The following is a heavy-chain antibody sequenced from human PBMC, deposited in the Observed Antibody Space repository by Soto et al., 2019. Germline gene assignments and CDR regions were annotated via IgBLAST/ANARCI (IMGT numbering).Heavy chain of an antibody. D-gene: IGHD2-15*01. CDR2: IYYSGST. J-gene: IGHJ4*02. CDR1: GGSISSYY. CDR3: ARQYCSAGSCYFGY. V-gene: IGHV4-59*01. Sequence: QVQLQESGPGLVKPSETLSLTCTVSGGSISSYYWSWIRQPPGKGLEWIGYIYYSGSTNYNPSLKSRVTISVDTSKNQFSLKLSSVTAADTAVYYCARQYCSAGSCYFGYWGQGTLVTVSS.